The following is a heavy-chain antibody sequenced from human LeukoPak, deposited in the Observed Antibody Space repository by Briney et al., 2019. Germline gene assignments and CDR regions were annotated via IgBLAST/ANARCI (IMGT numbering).Heavy chain of an antibody. J-gene: IGHJ4*02. V-gene: IGHV3-21*01. CDR1: GXSFSSYS. D-gene: IGHD3-3*01. CDR2: ISRDSRTI. Sequence: TGGSLRLSCAASGXSFSSYSMNWVRQAPGKGLEWVSIISRDSRTIVDADSVKGRFTISRDNAKNSLYLQMNSLRAEDTAVYYCARATEEWLSGSFDYWGQGTLVTVSS. CDR3: ARATEEWLSGSFDY.